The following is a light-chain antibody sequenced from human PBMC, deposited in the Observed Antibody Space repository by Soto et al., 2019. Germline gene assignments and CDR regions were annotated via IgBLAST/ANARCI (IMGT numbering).Light chain of an antibody. Sequence: AIRMTQSPSSFSASTGDRVTITCRASQGISSYLAWYQQKPGKAPTLLIYAASTLQSGVPSRFSGSGSETDFTLTISCLQSEDFATYYCQQYYSYPWTFGQGTKVEIK. CDR2: AAS. J-gene: IGKJ1*01. CDR3: QQYYSYPWT. V-gene: IGKV1-8*01. CDR1: QGISSY.